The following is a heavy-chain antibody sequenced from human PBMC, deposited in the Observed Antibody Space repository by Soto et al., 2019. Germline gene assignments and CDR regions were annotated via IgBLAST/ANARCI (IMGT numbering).Heavy chain of an antibody. Sequence: SQTLSLTCAISGDSVSSNSAAWNWIRQSPSRGLEWLGRTYYRSKWYNDYAVSVKSRITINPDTSKNQFSLQLNSVTPEDTAVYYCARDYYDSSGYYYSYYYGMDVWGQGTTVTVSS. D-gene: IGHD3-22*01. J-gene: IGHJ6*02. V-gene: IGHV6-1*01. CDR3: ARDYYDSSGYYYSYYYGMDV. CDR2: TYYRSKWYN. CDR1: GDSVSSNSAA.